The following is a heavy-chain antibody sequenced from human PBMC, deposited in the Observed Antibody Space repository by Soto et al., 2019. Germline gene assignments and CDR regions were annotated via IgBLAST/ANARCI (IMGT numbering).Heavy chain of an antibody. J-gene: IGHJ4*02. Sequence: SETLSLTCTVSGGSISSSSYYWGWIRQPPGKGLEWIGNIYYRGTTYYNPSLKSRVTISVDTSKNQFSLKLASVTAADTAVYYCARDYGDYQFDYWGQGTQVTAPQ. CDR1: GGSISSSSYY. CDR3: ARDYGDYQFDY. D-gene: IGHD4-17*01. V-gene: IGHV4-39*02. CDR2: IYYRGTT.